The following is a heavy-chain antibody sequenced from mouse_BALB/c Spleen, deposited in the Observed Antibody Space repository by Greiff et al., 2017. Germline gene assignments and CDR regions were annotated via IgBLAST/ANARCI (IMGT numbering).Heavy chain of an antibody. CDR1: GFSLTSYS. J-gene: IGHJ2*01. Sequence: QVQLKESGPGLVQPSQSLSISCTASGFSLTSYSVHWVRQSPGKGLEWLGVIWSGGSTAYYAAFISRLSTSNDNSKSQVFFKMNSVQANDTAICYCARNWDYWGQGTTLTVSA. CDR2: IWSGGST. V-gene: IGHV2-2*02. CDR3: ARNWDY.